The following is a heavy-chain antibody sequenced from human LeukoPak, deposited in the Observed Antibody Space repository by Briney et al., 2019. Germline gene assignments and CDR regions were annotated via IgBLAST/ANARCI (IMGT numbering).Heavy chain of an antibody. CDR1: GFTFGGYE. D-gene: IGHD3-10*02. J-gene: IGHJ6*04. CDR2: ISSSGSTI. Sequence: GGSLRLSSAASGFTFGGYEMNWVPPAPGKGLEGVSYISSSGSTIYYADSVKGRFTIYRDNAKNSLYLQMNSLRAEDTAVYYCAELGITMIGGVWGKGTTVTISS. V-gene: IGHV3-48*03. CDR3: AELGITMIGGV.